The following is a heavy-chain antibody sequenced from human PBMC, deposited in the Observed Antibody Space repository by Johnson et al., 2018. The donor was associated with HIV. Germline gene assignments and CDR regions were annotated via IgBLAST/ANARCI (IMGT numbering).Heavy chain of an antibody. D-gene: IGHD1-26*01. CDR2: IWYNGSEK. J-gene: IGHJ3*02. Sequence: WVAVIWYNGSEKYYVDSVRGRFTISRDNAKNLLYLQMNSLRVEDTAVYYCARPIARGASNIWGQGTMVTVSS. V-gene: IGHV3-33*01. CDR3: ARPIARGASNI.